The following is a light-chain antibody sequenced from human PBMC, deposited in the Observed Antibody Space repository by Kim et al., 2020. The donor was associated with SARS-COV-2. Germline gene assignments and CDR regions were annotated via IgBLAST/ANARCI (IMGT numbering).Light chain of an antibody. CDR1: QNINRN. V-gene: IGKV1-39*01. CDR2: AAS. Sequence: DIQMTQSPSSLSASVGDRVTITCRTSQNINRNLNWYHQKPGRAPKLLIYAASTLQAGVPSRFSGSGSGTDFTLTISSLQPEDFATYFCQQTYISQGSLGPGTKVDIK. CDR3: QQTYISQGS. J-gene: IGKJ3*01.